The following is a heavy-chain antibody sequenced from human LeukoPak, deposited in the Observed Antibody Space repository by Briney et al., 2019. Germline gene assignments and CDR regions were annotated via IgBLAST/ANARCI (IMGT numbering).Heavy chain of an antibody. CDR3: ASGLAAAGRYYYYGMDV. V-gene: IGHV5-51*01. CDR1: GYSFTSYW. CDR2: IYPGDSDT. D-gene: IGHD6-13*01. Sequence: GESLKISCKGSGYSFTSYWIGWVRQMPGKGLERMGIIYPGDSDTRYSPSFQGQVTISADKSISTAYLQWSSLKASDTAMYYCASGLAAAGRYYYYGMDVWGQGTTVTVSS. J-gene: IGHJ6*02.